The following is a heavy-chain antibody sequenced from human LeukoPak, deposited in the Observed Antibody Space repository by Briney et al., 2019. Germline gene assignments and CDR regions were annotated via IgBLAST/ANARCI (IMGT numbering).Heavy chain of an antibody. CDR3: ARHHDGHVNNWLEDYYSFYMDV. V-gene: IGHV4-39*01. CDR2: VYYYGTT. Sequence: PSETLSLTCTVSGDSISGTAYSCGWIRQSPGRGLEWIGSVYYYGTTFNNPSLRSRVTISLDTSKNQFSLRLTSVTAADTAVYYCARHHDGHVNNWLEDYYSFYMDVWGKGTTVIVSS. D-gene: IGHD1-1*01. J-gene: IGHJ6*03. CDR1: GDSISGTAYS.